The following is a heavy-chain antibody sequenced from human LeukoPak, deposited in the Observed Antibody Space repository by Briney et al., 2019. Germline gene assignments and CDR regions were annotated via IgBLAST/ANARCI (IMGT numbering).Heavy chain of an antibody. J-gene: IGHJ3*02. CDR2: IYYSGST. CDR1: GGSISSGDYY. D-gene: IGHD1-26*01. V-gene: IGHV4-30-4*08. CDR3: AGYSGSYFDAFDI. Sequence: SQTLSLTCTVSGGSISSGDYYWSWIRQPPGKGLEWIGYIYYSGSTYYNPSLKSRVTISVDTSKNQFSLKLSSVTAADTAVYYCAGYSGSYFDAFDIWGQGTMVTVSS.